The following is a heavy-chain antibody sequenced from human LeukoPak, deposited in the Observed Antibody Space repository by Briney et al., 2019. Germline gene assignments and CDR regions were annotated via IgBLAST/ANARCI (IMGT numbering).Heavy chain of an antibody. J-gene: IGHJ4*02. CDR3: ARDQQMIVVAYYFDY. V-gene: IGHV3-30-3*01. CDR2: ISYDGSNK. CDR1: GFTFSSYA. D-gene: IGHD3-22*01. Sequence: PGGSLRLSCAASGFTFSSYAMHWVRQAPGKGLEWVAVISYDGSNKYYADSVKGRFTISRDNSKNTLYLQMNSLRAEDTAVYYCARDQQMIVVAYYFDYWGQGTLVTVSS.